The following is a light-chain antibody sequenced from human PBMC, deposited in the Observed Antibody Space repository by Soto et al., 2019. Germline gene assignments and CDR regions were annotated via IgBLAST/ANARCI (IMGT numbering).Light chain of an antibody. J-gene: IGKJ2*01. CDR2: GAS. CDR1: QSVSSNY. Sequence: EIVLTQSPGTLSLSPGERATLSCRASQSVSSNYLAWYQQKPGQAPRLLIYGASSRATGIPDMFSGSGSGTDFTLTISRLEPEDFAVYYCHQYGSLYTFGQGTKVEIK. V-gene: IGKV3-20*01. CDR3: HQYGSLYT.